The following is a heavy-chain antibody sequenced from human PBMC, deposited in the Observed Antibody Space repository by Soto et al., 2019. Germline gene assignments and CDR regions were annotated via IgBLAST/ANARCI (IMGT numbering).Heavy chain of an antibody. Sequence: GASVKVSCKASGYTFTGYYMHWVRQAPGQGLEWMGWINPNSGGTNYAQKFQGWVTMTRDTSISTAYMELSRLRSDDTAVYYCAREWEGLRFLEWFPGDWGQGTLVTVSS. CDR1: GYTFTGYY. CDR3: AREWEGLRFLEWFPGD. J-gene: IGHJ4*02. D-gene: IGHD3-3*01. V-gene: IGHV1-2*04. CDR2: INPNSGGT.